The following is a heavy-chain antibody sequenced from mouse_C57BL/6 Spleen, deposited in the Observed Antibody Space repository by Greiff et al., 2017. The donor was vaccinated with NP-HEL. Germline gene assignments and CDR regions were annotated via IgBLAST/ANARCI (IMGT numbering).Heavy chain of an antibody. J-gene: IGHJ1*03. CDR3: ARYYYGSSRYWYFDV. Sequence: VNLVESGAELARPGASVKLSCKASGYTFTSYGISWVKQRTGQGLEWIGEIYPRSGNTYYNEKFKGKATLTADKSSSTAYMELRSLTSEDSAVYFCARYYYGSSRYWYFDVWGTGTTVTVSS. V-gene: IGHV1-81*01. CDR2: IYPRSGNT. D-gene: IGHD1-1*01. CDR1: GYTFTSYG.